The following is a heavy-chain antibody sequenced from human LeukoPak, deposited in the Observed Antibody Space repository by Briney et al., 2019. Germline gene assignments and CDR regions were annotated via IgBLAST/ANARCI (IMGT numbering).Heavy chain of an antibody. V-gene: IGHV3-23*01. Sequence: GGSLRLSCAASGFTFSSYAMTWVRQAPGKGLKWVSAISGSGGSTYYADSVKGRFTISRDNSKNTLYLQMNSLRDEDTAVYYCAKDSHWILFDDWGQGTLVTVSS. CDR2: ISGSGGST. CDR3: AKDSHWILFDD. J-gene: IGHJ4*02. D-gene: IGHD2-2*03. CDR1: GFTFSSYA.